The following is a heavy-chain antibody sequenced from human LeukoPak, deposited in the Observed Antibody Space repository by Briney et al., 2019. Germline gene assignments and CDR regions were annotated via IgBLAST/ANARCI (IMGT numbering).Heavy chain of an antibody. CDR3: ARDGDYYDSSGYSPPDY. CDR1: GFIVSNYA. CDR2: ISGSGTNT. V-gene: IGHV3-23*01. Sequence: GGSLRLSCAASGFIVSNYAMNWARQAPGKGLEWVSSISGSGTNTYYADSVKGRFTISRDNSKNTLFLQMNSLRAEDTAVYYCARDGDYYDSSGYSPPDYWGQGTLVTVSS. J-gene: IGHJ4*02. D-gene: IGHD3-22*01.